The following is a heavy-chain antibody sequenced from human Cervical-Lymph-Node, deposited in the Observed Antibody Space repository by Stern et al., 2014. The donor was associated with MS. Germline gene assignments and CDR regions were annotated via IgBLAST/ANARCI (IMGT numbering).Heavy chain of an antibody. D-gene: IGHD2-15*01. CDR2: ISAYKGNT. V-gene: IGHV1-18*01. CDR1: GYTFTSYG. Sequence: VQLVQSGAEVKKPGASVKVSCKASGYTFTSYGISWVRQAPGQGLEWMGLISAYKGNTNYAQKLQGRVTMTTGTSSRTDYMELRSLRSDDTAVYYCARGLLGSENAFDIWGQGTMVTVSS. J-gene: IGHJ3*02. CDR3: ARGLLGSENAFDI.